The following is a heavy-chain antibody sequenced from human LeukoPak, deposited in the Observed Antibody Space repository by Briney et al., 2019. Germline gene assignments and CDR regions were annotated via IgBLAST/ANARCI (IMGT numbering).Heavy chain of an antibody. CDR1: GFTFSDHY. D-gene: IGHD3-10*01. CDR2: IRSKATGHST. Sequence: GGSLRLSCAASGFTFSDHYMDWVRQASGKGLEWVGRIRSKATGHSTDYAASVKGGFTLSRDDSKNSLYLQMNTLKTEDTAVYFCARVGRWFGAFDIWGQGTMVTVSS. J-gene: IGHJ3*02. V-gene: IGHV3-72*01. CDR3: ARVGRWFGAFDI.